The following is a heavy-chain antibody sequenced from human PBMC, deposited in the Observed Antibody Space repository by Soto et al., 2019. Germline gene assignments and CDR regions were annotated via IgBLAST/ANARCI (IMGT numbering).Heavy chain of an antibody. Sequence: AAVTVSCKPSGCSFSNFYVHWVRQAPGQGLEWMGIIDPSSGTTSYTQKFQERVTMTRDASMSTVYMELSRLRSEDTAVYYCARGAVVVPNGLIAGMDVWGLGTTVTVSS. V-gene: IGHV1-46*01. CDR2: IDPSSGTT. D-gene: IGHD2-15*01. CDR3: ARGAVVVPNGLIAGMDV. CDR1: GCSFSNFY. J-gene: IGHJ6*02.